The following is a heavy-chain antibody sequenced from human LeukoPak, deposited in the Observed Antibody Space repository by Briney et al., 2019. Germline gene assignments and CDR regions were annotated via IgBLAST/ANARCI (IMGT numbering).Heavy chain of an antibody. CDR3: ARYLDYGGNSRVFQH. CDR1: GGSFSGYY. D-gene: IGHD4-23*01. J-gene: IGHJ1*01. Sequence: SETLSLTCAVYGGSFSGYYWSWIRQPPGKGLEWIGEINHSGSANYNPSLKSRVTISIDTSKNQFSLKLSSVTAADTAVYYCARYLDYGGNSRVFQHWGQGTLVTVSS. CDR2: INHSGSA. V-gene: IGHV4-34*01.